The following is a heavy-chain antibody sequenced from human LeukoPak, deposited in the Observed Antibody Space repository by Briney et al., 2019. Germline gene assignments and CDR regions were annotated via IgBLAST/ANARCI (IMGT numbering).Heavy chain of an antibody. CDR1: GGSISGYF. V-gene: IGHV4-4*07. CDR3: ARLRDGYNNLSPFDY. D-gene: IGHD5-24*01. CDR2: VYSTGST. Sequence: SETLSLTCTVSGGSISGYFWSWIRQPAGRGLEWIGRVYSTGSTNYNPSLKSRVTMSVDTSKNQFSLKLSSVTAADTAVYYCARLRDGYNNLSPFDYWGQGTLVSVSS. J-gene: IGHJ4*02.